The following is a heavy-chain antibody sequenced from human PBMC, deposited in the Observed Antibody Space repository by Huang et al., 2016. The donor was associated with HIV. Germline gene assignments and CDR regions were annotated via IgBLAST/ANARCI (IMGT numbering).Heavy chain of an antibody. Sequence: QVHLVQSGAEVKKPGSSVRVSCTASGGSFKISGISWVRRAPGQGLEWLGGSLPMLWRANYAQKMSDRVTITARESTTTVYMDLTSLRPEDTAVYYCASGAPYEIWTPYYSGWHYSMDVWGEGTTVTVSS. J-gene: IGHJ6*03. CDR2: SLPMLWRA. D-gene: IGHD3-9*01. V-gene: IGHV1-69*13. CDR3: ASGAPYEIWTPYYSGWHYSMDV. CDR1: GGSFKISG.